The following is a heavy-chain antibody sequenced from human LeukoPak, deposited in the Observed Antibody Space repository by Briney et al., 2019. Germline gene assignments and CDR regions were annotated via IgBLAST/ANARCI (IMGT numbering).Heavy chain of an antibody. V-gene: IGHV3-30*18. CDR1: GFTFSSYG. J-gene: IGHJ3*02. CDR2: ISYDGSNK. Sequence: GGSLRLSCAASGFTFSSYGMHWVHQAPGKGLEWVAVISYDGSNKYYADSVKGRFTISRDNSKNTLYLQMNSLRAEDTAVYYCAKVSRYHYGSGSPYDAFDIWGQGTMVTVSS. D-gene: IGHD3-10*01. CDR3: AKVSRYHYGSGSPYDAFDI.